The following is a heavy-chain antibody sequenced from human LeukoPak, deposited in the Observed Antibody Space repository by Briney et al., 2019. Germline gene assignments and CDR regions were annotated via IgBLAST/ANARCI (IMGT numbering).Heavy chain of an antibody. D-gene: IGHD3-22*01. Sequence: SETLSLTCTVSGGSISSSSYYWAWIRQPPGKGLEWLGSVYYTGSTFQNPSLKRRVTIPVDTSKNQFSLRLTSVTAADTAIYYCARHVAYYYDSSGYPDFWGQGTLVTVSS. CDR1: GGSISSSSYY. V-gene: IGHV4-39*01. CDR3: ARHVAYYYDSSGYPDF. CDR2: VYYTGST. J-gene: IGHJ4*02.